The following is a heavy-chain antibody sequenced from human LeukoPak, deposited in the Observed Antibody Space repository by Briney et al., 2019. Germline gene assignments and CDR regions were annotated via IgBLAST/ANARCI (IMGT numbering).Heavy chain of an antibody. V-gene: IGHV3-33*01. CDR2: IWYDGSHK. CDR3: ARDPRTTATFPPDY. Sequence: GGSLRLSCAASGFTFSNFAMHWVIQTPRKGRKWVAVIWYDGSHKYYADSVKDRFTISRDNSKNAVYLQMNSLRAEDTAVYYCARDPRTTATFPPDYWGEGTVVTVSS. D-gene: IGHD2/OR15-2a*01. CDR1: GFTFSNFA. J-gene: IGHJ4*02.